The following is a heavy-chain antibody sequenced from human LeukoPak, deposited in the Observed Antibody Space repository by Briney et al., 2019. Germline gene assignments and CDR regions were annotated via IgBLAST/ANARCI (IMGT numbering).Heavy chain of an antibody. CDR3: ARLDYGCSEIVDY. CDR1: GYRFSDDW. D-gene: IGHD4-23*01. Sequence: GESLKISCKGTGYRFSDDWIGWVRQMPGKGLEWMGIIYPDDSDTRYSPSFQGQVTISADKSINTAYLQWSSLKTSDAAMFYCARLDYGCSEIVDYWGQGTLVTVSS. CDR2: IYPDDSDT. V-gene: IGHV5-51*01. J-gene: IGHJ4*02.